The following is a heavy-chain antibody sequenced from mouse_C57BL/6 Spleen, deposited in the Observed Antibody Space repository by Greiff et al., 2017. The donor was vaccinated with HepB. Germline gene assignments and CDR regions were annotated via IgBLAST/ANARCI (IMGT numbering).Heavy chain of an antibody. CDR3: ASSGRAPDY. J-gene: IGHJ2*01. V-gene: IGHV1-22*01. Sequence: VQLQQSGPELVKPGASVKMSCKASGYTFTDYNMHWVRQSHGKSLEWIGYINPNNGDTSYNQKFKGKATLTVNKSSSPAYMELRSLPSEDSAVYYCASSGRAPDYWGQGTTLTVSS. CDR1: GYTFTDYN. D-gene: IGHD3-1*01. CDR2: INPNNGDT.